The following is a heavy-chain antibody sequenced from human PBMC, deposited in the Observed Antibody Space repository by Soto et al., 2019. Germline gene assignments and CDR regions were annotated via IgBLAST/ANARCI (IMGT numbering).Heavy chain of an antibody. J-gene: IGHJ4*02. V-gene: IGHV4-39*01. D-gene: IGHD3-9*01. Sequence: HLQLQESGPGLVKPSETLSLICSVSDDSINSDKFYWGWIRQPPGKGLEWIGSIYYRGNAYYNPSLQTRVTISLDKSKSQFSLKLNSVTAADSAVYFCARLEGLATISYYFDFWGPGALVTVSS. CDR3: ARLEGLATISYYFDF. CDR1: DDSINSDKFY. CDR2: IYYRGNA.